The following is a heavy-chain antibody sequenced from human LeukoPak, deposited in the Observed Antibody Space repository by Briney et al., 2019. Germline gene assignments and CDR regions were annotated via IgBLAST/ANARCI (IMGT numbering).Heavy chain of an antibody. CDR2: INPSDGGT. J-gene: IGHJ5*02. CDR1: RYSFSVYY. Sequence: GASVRVSSKASRYSFSVYYIHWVRQAPGQGLEWMGWINPSDGGTKYAQKFQGRVTMTRDTSINTAYMELSSLRSDDTAVYYCARAGNIAEWFDPWGQGTLVSVSS. CDR3: ARAGNIAEWFDP. D-gene: IGHD6-13*01. V-gene: IGHV1-2*02.